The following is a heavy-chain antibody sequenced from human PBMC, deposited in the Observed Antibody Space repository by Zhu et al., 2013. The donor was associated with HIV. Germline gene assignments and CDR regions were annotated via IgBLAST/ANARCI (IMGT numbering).Heavy chain of an antibody. CDR1: GGTFSSYA. V-gene: IGHV1-69*01. CDR3: ARVGRDYDFWSGYPWGDYGMDV. Sequence: QVQLVQSGAEVKKPGSSVKVSCKASGGTFSSYAISWVRQAPGQGLEWMGGIIPIFGTANYAQKFQGRVTITADESTSTAYMELSSLRSEDTAVYYCARVGRDYDFWSGYPWGDYGMDVWGQGTTVTVSS. J-gene: IGHJ6*02. CDR2: IIPIFGTA. D-gene: IGHD3-3*01.